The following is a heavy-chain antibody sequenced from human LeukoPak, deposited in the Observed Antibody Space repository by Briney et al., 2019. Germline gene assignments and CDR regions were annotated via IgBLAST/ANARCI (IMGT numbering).Heavy chain of an antibody. CDR1: GFTFSSYA. CDR3: ARDSYYYDSSGYDFDY. J-gene: IGHJ4*02. CDR2: IWYDGSNK. D-gene: IGHD3-22*01. V-gene: IGHV3-33*08. Sequence: QPGGSLRLSCAASGFTFSSYAMSWVRQAPGKGLEWVAVIWYDGSNKYYADSVKGRFTISRDNSKNTLYLQMNSLRAEDTAVYYCARDSYYYDSSGYDFDYWGQGTLVTVSS.